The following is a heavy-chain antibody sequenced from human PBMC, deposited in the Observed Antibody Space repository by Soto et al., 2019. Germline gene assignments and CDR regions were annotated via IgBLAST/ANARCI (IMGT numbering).Heavy chain of an antibody. D-gene: IGHD6-13*01. J-gene: IGHJ4*02. CDR1: AGSISSSGYY. CDR2: IYYSGST. Sequence: SQTLSLTCTVSAGSISSSGYYWGWIRQHPGKGLEWIGYIYYSGSTYYNPSLKRRVTISVDTSKNKFSLKLSSVTAADTAVYYCARGYSSSWPPHFVYWDQGTLVTVSS. V-gene: IGHV4-31*03. CDR3: ARGYSSSWPPHFVY.